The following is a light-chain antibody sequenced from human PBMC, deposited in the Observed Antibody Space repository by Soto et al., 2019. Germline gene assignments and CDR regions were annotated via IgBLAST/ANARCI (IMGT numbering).Light chain of an antibody. CDR2: WAS. V-gene: IGKV4-1*01. CDR1: QSILYSSNNKNL. CDR3: QQYYSPPRYT. J-gene: IGKJ2*01. Sequence: DIVMTQSPEYLAVSLGERATINCRSSQSILYSSNNKNLIAWYQQKPGPPPKLLIYWASTRQSGVPDRFSGSGSGRDFTLTISSLQAEDVAVYYCQQYYSPPRYTFGQGTRLGIK.